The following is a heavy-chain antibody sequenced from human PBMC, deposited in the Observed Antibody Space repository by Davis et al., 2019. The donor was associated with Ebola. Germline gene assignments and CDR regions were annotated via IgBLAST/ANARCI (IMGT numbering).Heavy chain of an antibody. V-gene: IGHV1-3*01. D-gene: IGHD1-26*01. CDR3: ARGSRWELLLRGYFDY. CDR2: INAGNGNT. Sequence: ASVKVSCKASGFTLTNYAIHWVRQAPGQRLEWMGWINAGNGNTKYSQKFQGRVTITRDTSASTAYMELSSLRSEDTAVYYCARGSRWELLLRGYFDYWGQGTLVTVSS. CDR1: GFTLTNYA. J-gene: IGHJ4*02.